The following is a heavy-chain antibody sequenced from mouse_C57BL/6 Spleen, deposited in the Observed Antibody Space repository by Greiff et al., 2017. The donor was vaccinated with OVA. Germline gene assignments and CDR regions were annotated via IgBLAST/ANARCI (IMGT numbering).Heavy chain of an antibody. J-gene: IGHJ4*01. CDR2: IDPSDSYT. Sequence: QVQLQQPGAELVKPGASVKLSCKASGYTFTSYWMQWVKQRPGQGLEWIGEIDPSDSYTNYNQKFKGKATLTVDTSSSTAYMQLSSLTSEDSAVYYCARELGRDAMDYWGQGTSVTVSS. CDR1: GYTFTSYW. CDR3: ARELGRDAMDY. D-gene: IGHD4-1*01. V-gene: IGHV1-50*01.